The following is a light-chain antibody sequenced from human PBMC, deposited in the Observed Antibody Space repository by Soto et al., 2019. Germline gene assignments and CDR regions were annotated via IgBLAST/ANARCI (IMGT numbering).Light chain of an antibody. V-gene: IGLV6-57*04. J-gene: IGLJ2*01. CDR1: SGSIASNY. Sequence: NFMLTQPHSVSESPGKTVTISCTRRSGSIASNYVQWYQQRPGSVPTTVIYEGNQRPSGVPDRFSGSTDGSSNSASLTISGLQTEDEADYYCQSYDSSTVVFGGGTQLTVL. CDR2: EGN. CDR3: QSYDSSTVV.